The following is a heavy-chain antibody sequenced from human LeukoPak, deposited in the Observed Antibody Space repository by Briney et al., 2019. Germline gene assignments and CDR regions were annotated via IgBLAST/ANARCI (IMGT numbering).Heavy chain of an antibody. CDR1: GVAFDDEG. CDR2: IYWNGGST. V-gene: IGHV3-20*04. J-gene: IGHJ4*02. CDR3: ARQPIKYFDY. D-gene: IGHD2-21*01. Sequence: GGSLRLSCAASGVAFDDEGMSWVRQAPGNRLEWVSGIYWNGGSTGYADSVKGRFTISRDNAKTSLYLQMTSLRAEDTALYYCARQPIKYFDYWGQGTLVTVSS.